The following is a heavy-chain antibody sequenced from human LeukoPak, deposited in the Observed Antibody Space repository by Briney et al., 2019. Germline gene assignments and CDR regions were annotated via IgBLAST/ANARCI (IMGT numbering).Heavy chain of an antibody. CDR2: ISAYNGNT. CDR1: GYTFITYA. Sequence: ASVKVSCKASGYTFITYAISWVRQAPGQGLEWMGWISAYNGNTNYAQKLQGRVTMTTDTSTSTAYMELRSLRSDDTAVYYCAREVLNYYDSSGYYLRDYFDYWGQGTLVTVSS. J-gene: IGHJ4*02. CDR3: AREVLNYYDSSGYYLRDYFDY. D-gene: IGHD3-22*01. V-gene: IGHV1-18*01.